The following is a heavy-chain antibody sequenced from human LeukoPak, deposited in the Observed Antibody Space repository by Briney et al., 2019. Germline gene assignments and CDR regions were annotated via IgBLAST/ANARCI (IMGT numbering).Heavy chain of an antibody. CDR3: ARDQGYSTFFAFDI. D-gene: IGHD5-12*01. CDR1: GGSISSGTHY. CDR2: IYTSGST. J-gene: IGHJ3*02. V-gene: IGHV4-61*02. Sequence: MPSQTLSLTCTVSGGSISSGTHYCSWIRQSAGKGLEWIGRIYTSGSTNYNPSLKSRVTISVDTSKNQFSLKLTSVTAADTAVYYCARDQGYSTFFAFDIWGQGTIVTVSS.